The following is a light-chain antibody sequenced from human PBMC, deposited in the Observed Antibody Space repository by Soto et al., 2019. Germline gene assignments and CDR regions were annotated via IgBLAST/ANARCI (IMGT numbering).Light chain of an antibody. CDR3: QQYNNYPWT. J-gene: IGKJ1*01. Sequence: DIQMTQPPSTLSASVGDRVTITCRASQSIGIWLAWYQQKPGKAPKLLIYKASSLESGVPSRFSGSGSGTEFTLIISSMQPDDFATYYCQQYNNYPWTFGQGTKVEVK. CDR1: QSIGIW. CDR2: KAS. V-gene: IGKV1-5*03.